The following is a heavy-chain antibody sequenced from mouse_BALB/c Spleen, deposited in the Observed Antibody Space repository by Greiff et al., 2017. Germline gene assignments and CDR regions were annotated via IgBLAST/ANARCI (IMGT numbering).Heavy chain of an antibody. CDR1: GFTFSNYW. J-gene: IGHJ4*01. CDR3: TRLYDYDYAMDY. D-gene: IGHD2-4*01. V-gene: IGHV6-6*02. Sequence: EVKVEESGGGLVQPGGSMKLSCVASGFTFSNYWMNWVRQSPEKGLEWVAEIRLKSNNYATHYAESVKGRFTISRDDSKSSVYLQMNNLRAEDTGIYYCTRLYDYDYAMDYWGQGTSVTVSS. CDR2: IRLKSNNYAT.